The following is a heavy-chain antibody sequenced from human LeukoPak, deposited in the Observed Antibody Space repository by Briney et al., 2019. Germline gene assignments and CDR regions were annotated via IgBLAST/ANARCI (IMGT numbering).Heavy chain of an antibody. Sequence: GASVKISCKASGYTFTSYDINWVRQATGQGLEWMGWMNPNSGNTGYAQKFQGRVTMTRNTSISTAYMELSSLRSEDTAVYYCARGSAYSSSWYYYYYYMDVWGKGTTVTISS. J-gene: IGHJ6*03. CDR3: ARGSAYSSSWYYYYYYMDV. D-gene: IGHD6-13*01. V-gene: IGHV1-8*01. CDR2: MNPNSGNT. CDR1: GYTFTSYD.